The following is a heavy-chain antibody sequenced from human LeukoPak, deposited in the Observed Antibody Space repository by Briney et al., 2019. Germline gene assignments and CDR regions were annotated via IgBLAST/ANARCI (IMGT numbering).Heavy chain of an antibody. J-gene: IGHJ3*02. Sequence: GGSLRLSCAASGFTFSNAWMSWVRQAPGKGLEWVGRIESKTDGGTTDYAAPVKGRFTISRDDSKNTLYLQMNSLKTEDTAVYYCTTDGGYSSSWYSSIDAFDIWGQGTMVTVSS. D-gene: IGHD6-13*01. V-gene: IGHV3-15*04. CDR2: IESKTDGGTT. CDR1: GFTFSNAW. CDR3: TTDGGYSSSWYSSIDAFDI.